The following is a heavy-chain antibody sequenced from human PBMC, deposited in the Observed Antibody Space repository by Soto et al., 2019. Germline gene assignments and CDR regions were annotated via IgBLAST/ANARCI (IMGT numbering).Heavy chain of an antibody. CDR3: ARHNYDGNGFYYYYYGMDV. V-gene: IGHV4-34*01. Sequence: QVQLQQWGAGLLKPSETLSLTCAVYGGSFSGYYWSWIRQPPGKGLEWIGEINHSGNTNYNPSLESRVTISVDTSKNQLSLNLSSVTAADTAVYYCARHNYDGNGFYYYYYGMDVWGQGTTVTVSS. CDR1: GGSFSGYY. D-gene: IGHD3-22*01. CDR2: INHSGNT. J-gene: IGHJ6*02.